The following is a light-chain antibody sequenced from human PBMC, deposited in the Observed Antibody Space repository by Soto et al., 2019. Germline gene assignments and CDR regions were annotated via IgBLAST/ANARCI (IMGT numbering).Light chain of an antibody. CDR2: DAS. Sequence: EIGLTQSPATLYFSPGERATLSCRASQSINSYFAWYQQKPGQAPRLLIFDASNRATGIPARFTGSVSGTDFTDITLTISSLEPEDFAVYYCQQRSNWPYTFGQGTKLEIK. CDR3: QQRSNWPYT. V-gene: IGKV3-11*01. CDR1: QSINSY. J-gene: IGKJ2*01.